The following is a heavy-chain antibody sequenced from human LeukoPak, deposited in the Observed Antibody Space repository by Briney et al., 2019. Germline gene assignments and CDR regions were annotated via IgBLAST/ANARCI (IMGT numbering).Heavy chain of an antibody. CDR3: TSEYSSFPYYYYYMDV. CDR2: IESNIDGGTA. CDR1: GFTFSQAW. V-gene: IGHV3-15*04. Sequence: PGGSLRLSCAGSGFTFSQAWMNWVRQPPGKGLEWVGRIESNIDGGTADYAAPVKGRFTISRDDSKNMVYLQMNSLKTEDTAVYYCTSEYSSFPYYYYYMDVWGKGTTVTVSS. D-gene: IGHD6-13*01. J-gene: IGHJ6*03.